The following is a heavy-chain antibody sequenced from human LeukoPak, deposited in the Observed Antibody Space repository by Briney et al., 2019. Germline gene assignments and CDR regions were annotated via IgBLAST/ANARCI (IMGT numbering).Heavy chain of an antibody. D-gene: IGHD3-22*01. V-gene: IGHV3-21*01. J-gene: IGHJ5*02. CDR2: ISSSSSYI. CDR3: ARDLRYYDSSGYYET. CDR1: GFTFSSYS. Sequence: MAGGSLRLSCAASGFTFSSYSMNWVRQAPGKGLEWVSSISSSSSYIYYADSVKGRFTISRDNAKNTLYLQMNSLRAEDTAVYYCARDLRYYDSSGYYETWGQGTLVTVSS.